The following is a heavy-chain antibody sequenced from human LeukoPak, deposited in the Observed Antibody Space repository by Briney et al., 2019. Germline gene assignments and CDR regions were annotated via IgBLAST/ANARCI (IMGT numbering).Heavy chain of an antibody. J-gene: IGHJ3*02. Sequence: SETLSLTCAVYGGSFSGYYWSWIRQPPGKGLEWIGEINHSGSTNYNPSLKSRVTISVDTSKNQFSLKLSSVTAADTAVYYCAREWNSSWYWGAFDIWGQGTMVTVSS. CDR2: INHSGST. V-gene: IGHV4-34*01. D-gene: IGHD6-13*01. CDR3: AREWNSSWYWGAFDI. CDR1: GGSFSGYY.